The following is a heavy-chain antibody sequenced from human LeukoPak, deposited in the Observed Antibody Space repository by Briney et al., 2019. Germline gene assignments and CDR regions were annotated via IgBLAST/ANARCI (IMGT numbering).Heavy chain of an antibody. CDR1: GFTFSSYD. D-gene: IGHD1-26*01. Sequence: GGSLRLSCAASGFTFSSYDMNSVRQAPGKGLEWVSYLSSGNTMYYADSVKGRFTISRDNAKNSLFLQMISPRDEDTAVYYCARYEVGAFYIWGQGKMFTVSS. J-gene: IGHJ3*02. CDR2: LSSGNTM. V-gene: IGHV3-48*02. CDR3: ARYEVGAFYI.